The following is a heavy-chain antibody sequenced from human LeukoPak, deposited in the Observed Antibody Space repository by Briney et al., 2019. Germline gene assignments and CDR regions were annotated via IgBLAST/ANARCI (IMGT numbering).Heavy chain of an antibody. CDR1: GYTFTGYH. D-gene: IGHD6-13*01. J-gene: IGHJ4*02. CDR3: ARDQGSLTRSWYTGY. CDR2: INPNAGET. V-gene: IGHV1-2*06. Sequence: ASVKVSCKASGYTFTGYHIHWVRLAPGQCLQCMGRINPNAGETNLAQEFQGRVTMTRDTSITTAFMELSSLRPDDTAVYFCARDQGSLTRSWYTGYWGQGTQVTVSS.